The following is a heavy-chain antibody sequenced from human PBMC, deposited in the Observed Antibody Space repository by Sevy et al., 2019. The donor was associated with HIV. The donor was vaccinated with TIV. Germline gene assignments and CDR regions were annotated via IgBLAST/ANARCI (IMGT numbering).Heavy chain of an antibody. J-gene: IGHJ4*02. CDR3: ARGLADWGSFHYSL. CDR1: GFTFSTYW. V-gene: IGHV3-7*01. CDR2: IKQDGTEA. D-gene: IGHD3-16*01. Sequence: GGSLRLSYAASGFTFSTYWMTWVRQAPGKGLEWVAYIKQDGTEAYYVDAVRGRFTVSRDNSHKSFFLQMTSLRDEDTAVYYCARGLADWGSFHYSLWGQGTPVTVSS.